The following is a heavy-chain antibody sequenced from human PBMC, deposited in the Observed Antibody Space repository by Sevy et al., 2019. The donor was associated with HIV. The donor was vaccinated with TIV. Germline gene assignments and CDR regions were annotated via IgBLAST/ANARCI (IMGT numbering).Heavy chain of an antibody. J-gene: IGHJ4*02. CDR1: GYSFSGYY. CDR3: ARELRGFGGSDPGDY. CDR2: INPYSGET. Sequence: ASVKVSCKASGYSFSGYYMNWVRQAPGQGLEWMGWINPYSGETNYAQNFQGRVTMTRDTSINTAYMELSMLTSDDTAVYYCARELRGFGGSDPGDYWGQGTLVTVSS. D-gene: IGHD5-12*01. V-gene: IGHV1-2*02.